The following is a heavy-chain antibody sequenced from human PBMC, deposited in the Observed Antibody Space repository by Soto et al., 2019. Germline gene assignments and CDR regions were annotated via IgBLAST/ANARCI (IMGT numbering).Heavy chain of an antibody. J-gene: IGHJ4*02. Sequence: GGSLRLSCAASGITFSSYAMSWVRQAPGKGLEWVSGISDSGGSTYYADSVKGRFTISRDNSKNTLYLQMNSLRAEDTAVYYCAKADYCAYGFDYWGQGTLVTVSS. CDR1: GITFSSYA. D-gene: IGHD4-17*01. CDR2: ISDSGGST. CDR3: AKADYCAYGFDY. V-gene: IGHV3-23*01.